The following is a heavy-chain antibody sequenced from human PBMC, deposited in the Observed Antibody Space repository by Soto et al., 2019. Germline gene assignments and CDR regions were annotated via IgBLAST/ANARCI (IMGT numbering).Heavy chain of an antibody. D-gene: IGHD3-10*01. V-gene: IGHV3-23*01. CDR2: VNNGGGGT. CDR1: GFTFSNYA. CDR3: AKERLGRGIDY. Sequence: GGSLRLSCAASGFTFSNYAMTWVRQAPGKGPEWIATVNNGGGGTYYADSVKGRFTISRDNSKNTLYLQVSSLRAEDTAVYYCAKERLGRGIDYWGQGILVTVSS. J-gene: IGHJ4*02.